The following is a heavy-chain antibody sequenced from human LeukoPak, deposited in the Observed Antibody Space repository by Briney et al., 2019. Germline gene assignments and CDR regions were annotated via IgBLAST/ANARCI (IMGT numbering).Heavy chain of an antibody. CDR3: AREGLRGWPNYGMDV. CDR2: IYHSGST. Sequence: SETLSLTCTVSGGSISPYFWGWIRQPPGKGLEWIGYIYHSGSTNYNPSLKSRVTISVDTSKNQFSLKLSSVTAADTAVYYCAREGLRGWPNYGMDVWGQGTTVTVSS. V-gene: IGHV4-59*01. CDR1: GGSISPYF. J-gene: IGHJ6*02. D-gene: IGHD3-10*01.